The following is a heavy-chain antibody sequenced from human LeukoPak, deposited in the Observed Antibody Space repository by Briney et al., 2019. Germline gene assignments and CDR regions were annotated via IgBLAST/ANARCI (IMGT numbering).Heavy chain of an antibody. D-gene: IGHD5-18*01. CDR1: GFTVSSSY. CDR2: IYSGGST. J-gene: IGHJ4*02. CDR3: AKGYNYAYEY. Sequence: GGSLRLSCAAYGFTVSSSYMSWVRQDPGKGLEWVSLIYSGGSTYYAASVKGRFTISRDNSKNTLYLQMNSLRPEDTAVYYCAKGYNYAYEYWGQGTLVTVSS. V-gene: IGHV3-53*01.